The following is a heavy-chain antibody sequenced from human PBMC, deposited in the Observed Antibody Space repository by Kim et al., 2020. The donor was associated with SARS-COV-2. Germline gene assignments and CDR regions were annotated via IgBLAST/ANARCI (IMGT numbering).Heavy chain of an antibody. Sequence: YAASSKGRVTISRDNSKNTLYLQMNSLRAEDTAVYYCAKGYGKFEDAFDIWGQGTMVTVSS. CDR3: AKGYGKFEDAFDI. V-gene: IGHV3-30*02. J-gene: IGHJ3*02. D-gene: IGHD3-16*01.